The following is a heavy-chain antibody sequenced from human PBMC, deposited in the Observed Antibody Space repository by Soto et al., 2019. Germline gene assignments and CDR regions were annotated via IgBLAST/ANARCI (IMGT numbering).Heavy chain of an antibody. CDR1: GGTFSSYA. CDR3: ARAEFRTIFGVVISHNWFDP. V-gene: IGHV1-69*13. Sequence: SVKVSCKASGGTFSSYAISWVRQAPGQGLEWMGGIIPIFGTANYAQKFQGRVTITADESTSTAYMELSSLRSEDAAVYYCARAEFRTIFGVVISHNWFDPWGQGTLVTVSS. CDR2: IIPIFGTA. D-gene: IGHD3-3*01. J-gene: IGHJ5*02.